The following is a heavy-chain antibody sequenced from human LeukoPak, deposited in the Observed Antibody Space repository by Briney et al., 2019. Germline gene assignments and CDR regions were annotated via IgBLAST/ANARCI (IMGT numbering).Heavy chain of an antibody. D-gene: IGHD6-19*01. V-gene: IGHV3-53*01. CDR2: IYSGGKT. Sequence: GGSLSFSWAASGFTVGSNYRGWVRQAPGKGLEWVSVIYSGGKTYYADSVRGRFTISRDNSKNTLYLQMNSLRTEDTAVYYCARDWIAVAGANWFDPWGQGTLVTVSS. CDR1: GFTVGSNY. J-gene: IGHJ5*02. CDR3: ARDWIAVAGANWFDP.